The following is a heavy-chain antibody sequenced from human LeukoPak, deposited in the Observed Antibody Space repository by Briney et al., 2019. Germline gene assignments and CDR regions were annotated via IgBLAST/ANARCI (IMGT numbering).Heavy chain of an antibody. J-gene: IGHJ3*02. CDR1: GYTFTTYG. CDR2: ISGYNGNT. V-gene: IGHV1-18*01. Sequence: ASVKASCKASGYTFTTYGIGWVRQAPGQGLEWMGWISGYNGNTNYAQKFQGRVTMTTDTSTSTAYMDLSSLRSEDTAVYYCARESGLGYFEAALWGAFDIWGQGTMVTVSS. CDR3: ARESGLGYFEAALWGAFDI. D-gene: IGHD3-9*01.